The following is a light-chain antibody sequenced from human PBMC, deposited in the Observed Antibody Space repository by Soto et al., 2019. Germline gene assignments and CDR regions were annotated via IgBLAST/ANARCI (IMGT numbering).Light chain of an antibody. V-gene: IGKV1-6*01. CDR3: QKYNTVPRT. Sequence: AIQMTQSPSSLSASVGDRVTITCRASQGIRNDLGWYQQKPGKAPKLLIYAASSLQSGVPSRFSGSGSGTDFTLTISSLQPEDVATYYCQKYNTVPRTFGQGTKVEI. J-gene: IGKJ1*01. CDR2: AAS. CDR1: QGIRND.